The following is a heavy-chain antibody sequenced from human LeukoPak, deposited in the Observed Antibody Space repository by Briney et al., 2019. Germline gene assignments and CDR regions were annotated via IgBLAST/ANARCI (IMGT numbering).Heavy chain of an antibody. D-gene: IGHD1/OR15-1a*01. Sequence: ASVKVSCKASGYTFTGYYMHWVRQAPGQGLEWMGWINPNSGGTNYAQKFQGRVTMTRDTSISTAYMELSRLRSDDTAVYYCARLGITGTQNWFDPWGQGTLVTVSS. J-gene: IGHJ5*02. V-gene: IGHV1-2*02. CDR2: INPNSGGT. CDR1: GYTFTGYY. CDR3: ARLGITGTQNWFDP.